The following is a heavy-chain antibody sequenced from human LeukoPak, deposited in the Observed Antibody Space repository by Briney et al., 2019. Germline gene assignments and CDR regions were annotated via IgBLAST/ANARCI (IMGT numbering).Heavy chain of an antibody. CDR3: ATRRFGELTY. J-gene: IGHJ4*02. V-gene: IGHV3-66*01. CDR1: GFTFSSYG. CDR2: LYHGGST. Sequence: GGSLRLSCAASGFTFSSYGMSWVRQAPGKGLEWVSILYHGGSTYYADSVKGRFSISRDTSKNTLYLQMNSLRVEDTAVYCATRRFGELTYWGQGTLVTVSS. D-gene: IGHD3-10*01.